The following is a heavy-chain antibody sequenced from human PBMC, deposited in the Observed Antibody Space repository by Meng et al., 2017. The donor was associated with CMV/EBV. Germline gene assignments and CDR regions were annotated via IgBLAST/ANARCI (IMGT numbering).Heavy chain of an antibody. CDR2: IYHSGKA. CDR3: ARDSISSHIISVDDTMALDL. J-gene: IGHJ2*01. CDR1: NGYY. V-gene: IGHV4-38-2*02. Sequence: NGYYRAWVRQAPGKGLEWIGRIYHSGKAYNNPHYHHRSTITVDKSKNQSALNLPSVTEADTAVYYCARDSISSHIISVDDTMALDLWGRGTLVTVSS. D-gene: IGHD3-10*01.